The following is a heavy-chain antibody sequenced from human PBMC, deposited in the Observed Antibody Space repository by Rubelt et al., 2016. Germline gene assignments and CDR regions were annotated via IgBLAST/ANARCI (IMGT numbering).Heavy chain of an antibody. V-gene: IGHV3-7*02. J-gene: IGHJ4*02. CDR2: INPHGIGK. D-gene: IGHD1-26*01. CDR3: ARGNSGRYWAYLDY. Sequence: FRQTPGKGPEWVGHINPHGIGKNSLDFLMGRFTISTDNAKNLLYLQMNSLRAEDTAVYYCARGNSGRYWAYLDYWGQGTLVTVSS.